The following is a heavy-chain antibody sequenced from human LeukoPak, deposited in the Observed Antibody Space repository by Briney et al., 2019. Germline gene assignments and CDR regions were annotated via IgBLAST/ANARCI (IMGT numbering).Heavy chain of an antibody. D-gene: IGHD3-3*01. Sequence: SETLSLTCTVPGGSISSYYWSWIRQPAGKGLEWIGRIYNSGSTNYNPSLKSRLTISVDKSKNQFSLKLSSVTAADTAVYYCARDLLDYDFWSGSLLGAFAIWGQGTMVTVSS. V-gene: IGHV4-4*07. CDR1: GGSISSYY. CDR3: ARDLLDYDFWSGSLLGAFAI. J-gene: IGHJ3*02. CDR2: IYNSGST.